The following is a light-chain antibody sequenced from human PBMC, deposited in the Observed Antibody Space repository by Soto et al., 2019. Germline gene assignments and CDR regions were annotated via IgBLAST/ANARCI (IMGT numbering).Light chain of an antibody. J-gene: IGKJ1*01. Sequence: EIVLTQSPGTLSLSPWERATLSCRARQSVSSSYLAWHQQRPGQAPRLLIYGASIRATGIPDRFSGSGSGTDFTLTISRLEPEDFAVYFCQQHGSSPWTFGQGTKVDIK. V-gene: IGKV3-20*01. CDR3: QQHGSSPWT. CDR2: GAS. CDR1: QSVSSSY.